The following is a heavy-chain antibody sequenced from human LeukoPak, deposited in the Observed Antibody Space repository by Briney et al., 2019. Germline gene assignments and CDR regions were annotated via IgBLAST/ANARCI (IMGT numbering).Heavy chain of an antibody. V-gene: IGHV3-23*01. J-gene: IGHJ3*02. Sequence: PGGSLRLSCAASGFTFSSYAMSWVRQAPGKGVEWVSAFSGSGGSTYYADSVKGRFTISRDNSKNTLYLQMNSLRAEDTAVYYCAKGFVVVPAATLDAFDIWGQGTMVTVSS. CDR1: GFTFSSYA. D-gene: IGHD2-2*01. CDR3: AKGFVVVPAATLDAFDI. CDR2: FSGSGGST.